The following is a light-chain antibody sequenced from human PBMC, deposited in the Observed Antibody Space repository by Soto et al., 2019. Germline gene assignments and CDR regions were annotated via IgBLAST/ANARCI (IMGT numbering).Light chain of an antibody. CDR2: AAS. Sequence: DIQMTQSPSSLSASVGDRVTITCRASQSISTNLNWYQVKPGKAPKLRIYAASSLESGVPSRFSGSGSGTAFTLTISSLQHEDFATYYCQQSYTTPLCTFGPGTKVDIK. CDR3: QQSYTTPLCT. CDR1: QSISTN. V-gene: IGKV1-39*01. J-gene: IGKJ3*01.